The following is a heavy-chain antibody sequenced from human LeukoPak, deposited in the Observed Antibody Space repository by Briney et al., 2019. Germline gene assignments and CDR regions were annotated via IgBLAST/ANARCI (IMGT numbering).Heavy chain of an antibody. V-gene: IGHV3-21*01. Sequence: GGSLRLSCAASGFTFSSYSMNWVRQAPGKGLEWVSSISSSSSYIYYADSVKGRFTISRDNAKNSLYLQMNSLRAEDTAVYYCARGRGSGSYYFGVLKERSEYYFDYWGQGTLVTVSS. D-gene: IGHD3-10*01. CDR3: ARGRGSGSYYFGVLKERSEYYFDY. CDR2: ISSSSSYI. J-gene: IGHJ4*02. CDR1: GFTFSSYS.